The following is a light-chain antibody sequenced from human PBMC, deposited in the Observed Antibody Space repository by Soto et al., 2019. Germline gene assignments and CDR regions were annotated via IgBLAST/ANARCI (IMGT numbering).Light chain of an antibody. CDR3: GSWDSSLSAYV. Sequence: QSVMTQPPSVSAAPGQTVTISCSGSSSNIGGNSVSWYQQLPATTPKLLIYDDNKRPSGIPDRFSGSKSGTSATLGITGFQTGDEADYYCGSWDSSLSAYVFGTGTKLTVL. J-gene: IGLJ1*01. V-gene: IGLV1-51*01. CDR2: DDN. CDR1: SSNIGGNS.